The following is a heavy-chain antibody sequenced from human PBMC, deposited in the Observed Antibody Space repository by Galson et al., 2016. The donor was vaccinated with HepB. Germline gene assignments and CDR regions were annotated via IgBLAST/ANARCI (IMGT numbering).Heavy chain of an antibody. Sequence: TLSLTCTVSGGSISSGSYYWSWIRQPAGKGLEWIGRIYTSGSTNYNPSLKSRVTISVDRPRNQFSLKLNSVTAADTAVYYCARHKTVPGTRGFDIWGQGTMVAVSS. D-gene: IGHD6-19*01. CDR2: IYTSGST. CDR3: ARHKTVPGTRGFDI. J-gene: IGHJ3*02. CDR1: GGSISSGSYY. V-gene: IGHV4-61*02.